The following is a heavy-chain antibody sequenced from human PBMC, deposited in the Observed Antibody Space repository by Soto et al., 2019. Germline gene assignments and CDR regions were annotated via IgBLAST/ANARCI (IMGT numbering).Heavy chain of an antibody. CDR2: IYNSGIT. CDR1: GGSISSGDYS. CDR3: ARGVTVFGLVSRFWFDP. J-gene: IGHJ5*02. Sequence: SETLSLTCTVSGGSISSGDYSWSWVRQSPGKGLEWIGHIYNSGITYYNPSLKSRVVISIDTSRNQFSLRLNSLTAADRAVYFCARGVTVFGLVSRFWFDPWGQGTVVTVSS. D-gene: IGHD3-3*01. V-gene: IGHV4-30-4*01.